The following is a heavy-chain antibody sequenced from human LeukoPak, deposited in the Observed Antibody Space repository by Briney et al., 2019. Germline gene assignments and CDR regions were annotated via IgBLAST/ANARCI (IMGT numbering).Heavy chain of an antibody. CDR1: GFTFNTYA. V-gene: IGHV3-23*01. Sequence: GGSLRLSCAASGFTFNTYAMSWVRQAPWERLQWVSGISDSGGNTYYADSVRGRFTISRDNSKDTLYLQMNSLRAGDTAVYYCARHRSSWLIDYWGQGTLVTVSS. J-gene: IGHJ4*02. CDR3: ARHRSSWLIDY. CDR2: ISDSGGNT. D-gene: IGHD6-6*01.